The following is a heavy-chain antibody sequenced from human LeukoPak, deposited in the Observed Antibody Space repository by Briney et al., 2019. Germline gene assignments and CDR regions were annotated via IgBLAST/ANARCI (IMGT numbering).Heavy chain of an antibody. J-gene: IGHJ4*02. D-gene: IGHD2-2*01. V-gene: IGHV1-2*02. CDR2: INPNSGGT. CDR3: ARSLGYCSSTSCPTNYFDY. Sequence: GASVKVSCKASGYTFTGYYMHWVRQAPGQGLEWMGWINPNSGGTNYAQKFQGRVTMTRDTSISTAYMELSRLRSDDTAVYYCARSLGYCSSTSCPTNYFDYWGQGTLVTVSS. CDR1: GYTFTGYY.